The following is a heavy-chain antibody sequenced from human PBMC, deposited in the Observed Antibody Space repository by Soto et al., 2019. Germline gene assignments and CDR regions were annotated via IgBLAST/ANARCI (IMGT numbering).Heavy chain of an antibody. CDR1: GFTFSSYE. V-gene: IGHV3-48*03. Sequence: GGSLRLSCAASGFTFSSYEMNWVRQAPGKGLEWVSYISSSGSTIYYADSVKGRFTISRDNAKNSLYLQMNSLRAEDTAVYYCARCRAARPFIYFDYWGQGTLVTVSS. CDR2: ISSSGSTI. CDR3: ARCRAARPFIYFDY. J-gene: IGHJ4*02. D-gene: IGHD6-6*01.